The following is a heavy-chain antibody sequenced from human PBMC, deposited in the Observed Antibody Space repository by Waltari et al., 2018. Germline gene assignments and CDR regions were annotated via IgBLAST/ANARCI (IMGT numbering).Heavy chain of an antibody. CDR1: GGSITSTLHT. J-gene: IGHJ3*01. CDR3: ATYIGASVGTAAFDV. CDR2: ISYTGAT. Sequence: QLQLQESGPGLVKPAETLSLPCAVFGGSITSTLHTWGWIRQPPGQGLEWIGTISYTGATYSSPSLKSRVTISRDTSKNQLSLTLGSVTAADTALYYCATYIGASVGTAAFDVWGQGTMVTVSS. V-gene: IGHV4-39*01. D-gene: IGHD5-12*01.